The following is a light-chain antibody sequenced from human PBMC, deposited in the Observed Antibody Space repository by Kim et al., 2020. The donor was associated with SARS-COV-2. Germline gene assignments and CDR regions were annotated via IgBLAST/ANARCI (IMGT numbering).Light chain of an antibody. CDR3: AAWDDSLSGVV. J-gene: IGLJ2*01. Sequence: GQRFTISCSGSRSNIGSNYVYWYQQLPGTAPKLLIYRNNQRPSGVPDRFSGSKSGTSASLAISGLRSEDEADYYCAAWDDSLSGVVFGGGTKLTVL. CDR2: RNN. V-gene: IGLV1-47*01. CDR1: RSNIGSNY.